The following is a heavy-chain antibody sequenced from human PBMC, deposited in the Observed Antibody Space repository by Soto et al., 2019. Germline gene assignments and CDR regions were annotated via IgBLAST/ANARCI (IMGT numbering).Heavy chain of an antibody. J-gene: IGHJ3*02. V-gene: IGHV3-13*05. D-gene: IGHD7-27*01. CDR1: GFTFSSYD. CDR2: IGTAGDP. CDR3: ARADSLTGRHRGAFDI. Sequence: GGSLRLSCAASGFTFSSYDMHWVRQATGKGLEWVSAIGTAGDPYYPGSVKGRFTISRENAKNSLYLQMNSLRAGDTAVYYCARADSLTGRHRGAFDIWGQGTMVTVSS.